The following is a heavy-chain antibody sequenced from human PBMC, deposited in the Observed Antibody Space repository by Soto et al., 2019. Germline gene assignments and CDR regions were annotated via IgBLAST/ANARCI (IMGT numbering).Heavy chain of an antibody. D-gene: IGHD3-22*01. J-gene: IGHJ4*02. CDR2: IYYSGST. V-gene: IGHV4-59*06. CDR3: ARVDYDSSGYPTYYFDY. CDR1: GGSISSYY. Sequence: SETLSLTCTVSGGSISSYYWSWIRQPPGKGLEWIGYIYYSGSTYYNPSLKSRVTISVDTSKNQFSLKLSSVTAADTAVYYCARVDYDSSGYPTYYFDYWGQGTLVTVSS.